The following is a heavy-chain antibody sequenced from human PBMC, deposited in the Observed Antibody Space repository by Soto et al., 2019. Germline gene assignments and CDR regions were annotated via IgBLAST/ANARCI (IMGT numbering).Heavy chain of an antibody. CDR2: IYYSGST. CDR3: ANYYDSSGYYGTHAFDI. CDR1: GGSISSSSYY. V-gene: IGHV4-39*01. D-gene: IGHD3-22*01. J-gene: IGHJ3*02. Sequence: SETLSLTCTVSGGSISSSSYYWGWIRQPPGKGLEWIGSIYYSGSTYYNPSLKSRVTISVDTSKNQFSLKLSSVTAADTAVYYCANYYDSSGYYGTHAFDIWGQGTMVTVSS.